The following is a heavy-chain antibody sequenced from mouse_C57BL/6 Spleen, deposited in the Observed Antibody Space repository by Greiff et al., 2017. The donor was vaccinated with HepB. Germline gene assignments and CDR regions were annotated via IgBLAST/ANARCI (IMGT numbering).Heavy chain of an antibody. Sequence: VQLQQSGPGLVQPSQSLSITCTVSGFSLTSYGVHWVRQSPGKGLEWLGVIWRGGSTDYNAAFMSRLSITKDNSKSQVFFKMNSLQADDTAIYYWAKNAHYYGSSVDYWGQGTTLTVSS. CDR2: IWRGGST. D-gene: IGHD1-1*01. V-gene: IGHV2-5*01. J-gene: IGHJ2*01. CDR3: AKNAHYYGSSVDY. CDR1: GFSLTSYG.